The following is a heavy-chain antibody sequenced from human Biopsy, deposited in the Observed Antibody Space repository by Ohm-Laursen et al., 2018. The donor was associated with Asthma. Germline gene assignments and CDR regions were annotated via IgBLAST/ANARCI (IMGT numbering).Heavy chain of an antibody. Sequence: SVKVSCKASGYNFISFAIHWVRQAPGQRLEWMGWVNTGNGDTKYSQKFQGRVTITRDTSASTAYMELRSLRSEDTATYYCARTYYDFLTGQVKDVFGVWGQGTMVTVS. CDR1: GYNFISFA. CDR2: VNTGNGDT. V-gene: IGHV1-3*04. CDR3: ARTYYDFLTGQVKDVFGV. D-gene: IGHD3-9*01. J-gene: IGHJ3*01.